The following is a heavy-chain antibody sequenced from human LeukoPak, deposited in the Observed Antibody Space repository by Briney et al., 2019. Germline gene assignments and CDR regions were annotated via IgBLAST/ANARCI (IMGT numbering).Heavy chain of an antibody. CDR3: APSSGGSYPYFDY. J-gene: IGHJ4*02. CDR2: ISYDGSNK. D-gene: IGHD3-16*01. Sequence: GRSLRLSCAASGFTFSSYAMHWVRQAPGKGLEWVALISYDGSNKHYADPVKGRITISRDDSKNTLYLQMNSLRAEDTAVYYCAPSSGGSYPYFDYWGQGTLVTVSS. V-gene: IGHV3-30-3*01. CDR1: GFTFSSYA.